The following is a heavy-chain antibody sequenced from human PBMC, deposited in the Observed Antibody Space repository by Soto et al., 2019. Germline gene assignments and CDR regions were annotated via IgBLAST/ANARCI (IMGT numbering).Heavy chain of an antibody. J-gene: IGHJ6*02. Sequence: QVQLQESGPGLVKPSETLSLTCTVSGGSVSSGSYYWSWIRQPPGKGLEWIGYIYYSGSTNYNPSLKSRVTISVDTSKTQFSLKLSSGTAADTAVYYCARGIEGWYQGRYFYGLDVWGQGTTVTVSS. D-gene: IGHD6-19*01. V-gene: IGHV4-61*01. CDR1: GGSVSSGSYY. CDR2: IYYSGST. CDR3: ARGIEGWYQGRYFYGLDV.